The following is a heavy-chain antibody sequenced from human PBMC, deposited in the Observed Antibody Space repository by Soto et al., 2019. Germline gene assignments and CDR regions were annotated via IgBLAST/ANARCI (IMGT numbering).Heavy chain of an antibody. CDR3: ARGGVTGTISDY. CDR1: GGSISSYY. Sequence: QVQLQESGPGLVKPSETLSLTCTVSGGSISSYYWSWIRQPPGKGLEWIGYIYYSGSTNYNPSLKSRVTISVDTSKNQFSLKLSSVTAADTAVYYCARGGVTGTISDYWGQGTLVTVSS. V-gene: IGHV4-59*01. J-gene: IGHJ4*02. CDR2: IYYSGST. D-gene: IGHD1-7*01.